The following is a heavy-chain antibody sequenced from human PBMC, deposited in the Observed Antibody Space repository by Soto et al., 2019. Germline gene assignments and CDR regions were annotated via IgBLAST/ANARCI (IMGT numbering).Heavy chain of an antibody. CDR1: GGTFSSYA. V-gene: IGHV1-69*12. CDR3: ARGPLWSGYYRGGWFDP. Sequence: QVQLVQSGAEVKKPGYSVKVSCKASGGTFSSYAMSWVRQAPGQGREWMGGIIPIFGTANYAQKFQGRVTITADESTSTAYMELSSLSSEDTAVYYSARGPLWSGYYRGGWFDPWGQGTLVTVSS. CDR2: IIPIFGTA. D-gene: IGHD3-3*01. J-gene: IGHJ5*02.